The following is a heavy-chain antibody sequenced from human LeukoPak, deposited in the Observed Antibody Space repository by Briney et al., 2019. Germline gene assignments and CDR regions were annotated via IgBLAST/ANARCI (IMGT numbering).Heavy chain of an antibody. Sequence: SETLSLTCADYGGSFSGYYWSWIRQPPWKALDWKGAINQCGSTNYSPSLESRVTISVDTSKYQCSLELSSVTAADTAVYYCARVPGHSESGEFDYWGQGTLVTGSS. J-gene: IGHJ4*02. V-gene: IGHV4-34*01. CDR1: GGSFSGYY. D-gene: IGHD3-10*01. CDR2: INQCGST. CDR3: ARVPGHSESGEFDY.